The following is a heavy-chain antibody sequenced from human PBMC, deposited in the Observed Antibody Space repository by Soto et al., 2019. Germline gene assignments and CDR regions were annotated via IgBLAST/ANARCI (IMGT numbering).Heavy chain of an antibody. CDR3: ARSIGFEAAYHLGMDL. Sequence: ASVKVSCKTSGYTCTGYYIHWLRQAPGQGLEWMGWINPDSGGTHYSERFQGRVTITRDASIRTFYMELTRLEFDDTAVYYCARSIGFEAAYHLGMDLWGQGTTVTVSS. D-gene: IGHD3-10*01. J-gene: IGHJ6*02. V-gene: IGHV1-2*02. CDR2: INPDSGGT. CDR1: GYTCTGYY.